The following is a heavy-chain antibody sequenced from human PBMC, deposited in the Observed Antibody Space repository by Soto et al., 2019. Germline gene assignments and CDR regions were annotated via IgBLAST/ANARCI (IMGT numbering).Heavy chain of an antibody. V-gene: IGHV3-23*01. CDR2: ISGSGGST. D-gene: IGHD3-10*01. CDR1: GFTFSSYA. Sequence: GGSLRLSCAASGFTFSSYAMHWVRQAPGKGLEWVAVISGSGGSTYYADSVKGRFTISRDNSKNTLYLQMNSLRAEDTAVYYCAKDLGTMVGPQFDYWGQGTLVTVSS. J-gene: IGHJ4*02. CDR3: AKDLGTMVGPQFDY.